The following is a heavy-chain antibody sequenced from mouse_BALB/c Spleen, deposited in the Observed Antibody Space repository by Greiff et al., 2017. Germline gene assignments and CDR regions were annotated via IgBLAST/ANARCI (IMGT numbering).Heavy chain of an antibody. V-gene: IGHV1S22*01. J-gene: IGHJ4*01. CDR1: GYTFTSYW. CDR2: IYPGSGST. CDR3: TRHAYYGYPMDY. D-gene: IGHD1-1*01. Sequence: LQQPGSELVRPGASVKLSCKASGYTFTSYWMHWVKQRPGQGLEWIGNIYPGSGSTNYDEKFKSKATLTVDTSSSTAYMQLSSLTSEDSAVYYCTRHAYYGYPMDYWGQGTSVTVSS.